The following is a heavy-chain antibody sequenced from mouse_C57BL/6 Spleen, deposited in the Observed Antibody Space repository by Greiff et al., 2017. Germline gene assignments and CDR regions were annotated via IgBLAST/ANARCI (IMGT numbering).Heavy chain of an antibody. CDR3: ARTGDYYGSSSCFAY. D-gene: IGHD1-1*01. Sequence: QVQLQQSGAVLVRPGTSVKMSCKASGYTFTNYWIGWAKQRPGHGLEWLGDIYPGGGSTNYTEKFKGKATLTADKSSSTPYMQFSSLTSEDTSIYYCARTGDYYGSSSCFAYWGQGTLVTVAA. J-gene: IGHJ3*01. CDR2: IYPGGGST. CDR1: GYTFTNYW. V-gene: IGHV1-63*01.